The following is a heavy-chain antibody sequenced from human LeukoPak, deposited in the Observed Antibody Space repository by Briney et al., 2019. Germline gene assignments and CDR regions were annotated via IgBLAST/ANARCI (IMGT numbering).Heavy chain of an antibody. CDR1: GFTFDDYA. Sequence: GRSLRLSCAASGFTFDDYAMHWVRQAPGEGLEWVSGISWNSGSIVYADSVKGRFTISRDNAKNSLYLQMNGLRAEDTAFYYCARVTGNNWFDPWGQGTLVTVSS. CDR3: ARVTGNNWFDP. V-gene: IGHV3-9*01. D-gene: IGHD1-20*01. J-gene: IGHJ5*02. CDR2: ISWNSGSI.